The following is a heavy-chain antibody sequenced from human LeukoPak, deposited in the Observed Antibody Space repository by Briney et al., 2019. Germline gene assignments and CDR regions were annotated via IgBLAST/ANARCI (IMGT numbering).Heavy chain of an antibody. CDR2: IWYDGSNK. V-gene: IGHV3-33*01. CDR1: GFTFSGYG. CDR3: ARDSHYYDSSGYYY. J-gene: IGHJ4*02. Sequence: GRSLRLSCAASGFTFSGYGMHWVRQAPGKGLEWVAVIWYDGSNKYYADSVKGRFTISRDNSKNTLYLQMNSLRAEDTAVYYCARDSHYYDSSGYYYWGQGTLVTVSS. D-gene: IGHD3-22*01.